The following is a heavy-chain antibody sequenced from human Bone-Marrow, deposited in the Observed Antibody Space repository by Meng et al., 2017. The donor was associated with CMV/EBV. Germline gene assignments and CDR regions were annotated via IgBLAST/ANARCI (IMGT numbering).Heavy chain of an antibody. D-gene: IGHD3-3*01. V-gene: IGHV1-8*03. Sequence: ASVKDSCKASGYTFTGYYMHWVRQATGQGLEWMGWMNPNSGNTGYAQKFQGRVTITRNTSISTAYMELSSLRSEDTAVYYCARGVPYDFWSGYYTWGYYYYGMDVWGQGTTVTVSS. CDR1: GYTFTGYY. CDR3: ARGVPYDFWSGYYTWGYYYYGMDV. CDR2: MNPNSGNT. J-gene: IGHJ6*02.